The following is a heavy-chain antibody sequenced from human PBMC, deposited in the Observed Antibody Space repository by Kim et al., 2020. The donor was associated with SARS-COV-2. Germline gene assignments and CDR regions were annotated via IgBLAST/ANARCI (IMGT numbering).Heavy chain of an antibody. CDR3: SRLVDYDLLTGYFYFDY. J-gene: IGHJ4*02. V-gene: IGHV4-59*08. D-gene: IGHD3-9*01. CDR2: IYYSGST. Sequence: SETLSLTCTVSGGSISSHFWSWIRQPPGKGLEWIGYIYYSGSTNYNPPLRSRVTISIDTSQSQLSLKLSSVTAADPAVYYCSRLVDYDLLTGYFYFDYLGQGSLFTVSS. CDR1: GGSISSHF.